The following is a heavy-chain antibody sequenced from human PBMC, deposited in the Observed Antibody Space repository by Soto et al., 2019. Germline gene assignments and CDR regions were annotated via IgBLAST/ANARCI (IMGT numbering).Heavy chain of an antibody. J-gene: IGHJ5*02. Sequence: QVQLVQSGADVKKPGASVKVSCKASGYTFTRYGINWVRQAPGQGLEWMGWISTYSNNTNYAHKLQGRVTMTTDTSTSTAYMELRSLRSDDTAVYYCRSAEKNSGWFDPWGQGTLVTVSS. CDR3: RSAEKNSGWFDP. CDR1: GYTFTRYG. V-gene: IGHV1-18*01. CDR2: ISTYSNNT. D-gene: IGHD3-10*01.